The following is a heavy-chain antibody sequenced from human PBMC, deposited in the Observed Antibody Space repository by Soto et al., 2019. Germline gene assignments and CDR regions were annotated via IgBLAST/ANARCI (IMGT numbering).Heavy chain of an antibody. Sequence: KTSETLSLTCAVYGGSFSGYYWSWIRQPPGKGLEWIGEINHSGSTNYNPSLKSRVTISVDTSKNQFSLKLSSVTAADTAVYYCAPRAVVVPAVRGGYYGMDVWGQGTTVTVSS. CDR2: INHSGST. J-gene: IGHJ6*02. V-gene: IGHV4-34*01. CDR3: APRAVVVPAVRGGYYGMDV. D-gene: IGHD2-2*01. CDR1: GGSFSGYY.